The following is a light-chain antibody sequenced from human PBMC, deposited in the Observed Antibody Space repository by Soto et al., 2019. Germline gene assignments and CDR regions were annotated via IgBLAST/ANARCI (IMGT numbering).Light chain of an antibody. CDR1: QSVSSSY. V-gene: IGKV3-20*01. J-gene: IGKJ5*01. Sequence: EIVLTQSPGTLSLSPGERATLSFSSSQSVSSSYLAWYQQKPGQAPRLLIYGASSRATGIPDRFSGSGPGTDFTLTISRLEPEDFAVYYCQQYGSSLFTFGQGTRLEIK. CDR2: GAS. CDR3: QQYGSSLFT.